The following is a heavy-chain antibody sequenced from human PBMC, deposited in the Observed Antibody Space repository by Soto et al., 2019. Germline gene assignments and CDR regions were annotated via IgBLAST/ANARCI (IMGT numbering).Heavy chain of an antibody. CDR1: GFTFSSYS. V-gene: IGHV3-21*01. D-gene: IGHD3-3*01. Sequence: PGGSLRLSCAASGFTFSSYSMNWVRQAPGKGLEWVSSISSSSSYIYYADSVKGRFTISRDNAKNSLYLQMSSLRSEDTAVYYCARWSGYYVYNWFDPWGQGTLVTVSS. CDR3: ARWSGYYVYNWFDP. CDR2: ISSSSSYI. J-gene: IGHJ5*02.